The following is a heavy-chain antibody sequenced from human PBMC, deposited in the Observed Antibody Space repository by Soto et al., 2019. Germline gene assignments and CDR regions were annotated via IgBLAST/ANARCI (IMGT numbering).Heavy chain of an antibody. J-gene: IGHJ3*01. CDR2: ISSGSSYI. V-gene: IGHV3-21*01. D-gene: IGHD3-22*01. CDR1: GFTFSGYS. CDR3: AIVVVVTTDAFDL. Sequence: PGGSLRLSCEGSGFTFSGYSMNWVRQAPGKGLEWVSFISSGSSYIYYGDSVKGRLTVSRDNAKNSLYLQMNSLTAEDTAVYYCAIVVVVTTDAFDLWGQGTMVTVSS.